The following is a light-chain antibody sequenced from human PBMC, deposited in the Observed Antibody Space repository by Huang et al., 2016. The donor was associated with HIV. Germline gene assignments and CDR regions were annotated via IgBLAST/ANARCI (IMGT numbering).Light chain of an antibody. CDR2: DAS. CDR1: QRVSSY. CDR3: QQRSNWA. Sequence: EIVLTQSPATLSLSPGERATLSCRASQRVSSYLAWYQQKPGQAPRLLIYDASNRATGIPARFSGSGSGTDFTLTISRLEPEDFAVYYCQQRSNWAFGQGTRLEIK. J-gene: IGKJ5*01. V-gene: IGKV3-11*01.